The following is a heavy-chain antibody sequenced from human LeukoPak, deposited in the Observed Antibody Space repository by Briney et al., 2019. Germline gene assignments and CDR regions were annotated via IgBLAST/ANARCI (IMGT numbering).Heavy chain of an antibody. Sequence: GGSLRLSCAASGFTFSNAWMSWVRQAPGKGLEWVSAISGSGGSTYYADSVKGRFTISRDNSENTLYLQMDSLRAEDTAVYYCATGPDYWGQGTLVTVSS. J-gene: IGHJ4*02. CDR2: ISGSGGST. V-gene: IGHV3-23*01. CDR1: GFTFSNAW. CDR3: ATGPDY.